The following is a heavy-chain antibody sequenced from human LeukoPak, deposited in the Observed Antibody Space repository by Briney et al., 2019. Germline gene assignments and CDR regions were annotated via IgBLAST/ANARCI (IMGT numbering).Heavy chain of an antibody. CDR3: ARAVWWLPDY. D-gene: IGHD2-21*01. CDR2: IYSGGST. J-gene: IGHJ4*02. V-gene: IGHV3-53*01. CDR1: GFTFSNAY. Sequence: GGSLRLSCAASGFTFSNAYMNWVRQAPGKGLEWVSVIYSGGSTYYADSVKGRFTISRDNSKNTLYLQMNSLRAEDTAVYYCARAVWWLPDYWGQGTLVTVSS.